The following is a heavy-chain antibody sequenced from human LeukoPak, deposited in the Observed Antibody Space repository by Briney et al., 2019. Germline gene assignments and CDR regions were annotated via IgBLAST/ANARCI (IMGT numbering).Heavy chain of an antibody. Sequence: PGGSLRLSCAASGFTLSVYNMNWVRQAPGKGLEWVSYIDGSGDTIYYADSVKGRFTISRDNAKNSLDLQMNSLRDEDTAVYYCSRRFDCWGQGTLVTVSS. V-gene: IGHV3-48*02. CDR2: IDGSGDTI. J-gene: IGHJ4*02. CDR3: SRRFDC. CDR1: GFTLSVYN.